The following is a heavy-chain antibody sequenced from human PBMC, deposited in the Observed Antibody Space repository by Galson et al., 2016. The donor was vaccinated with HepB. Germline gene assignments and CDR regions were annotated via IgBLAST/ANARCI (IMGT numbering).Heavy chain of an antibody. Sequence: CAISGDSVSSNSATWNWIRQSPSRGLEWLGRTYYRSKWYNEYALSMKSRIIINADTSQKQFSLQLNSATPEDTAMYYCARAQWLPGGYFAMDVWGQGTPVTVSS. CDR3: ARAQWLPGGYFAMDV. D-gene: IGHD6-19*01. CDR2: TYYRSKWYN. V-gene: IGHV6-1*01. J-gene: IGHJ6*02. CDR1: GDSVSSNSAT.